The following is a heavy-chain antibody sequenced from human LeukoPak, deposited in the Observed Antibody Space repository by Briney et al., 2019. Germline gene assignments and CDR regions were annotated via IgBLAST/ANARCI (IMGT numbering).Heavy chain of an antibody. D-gene: IGHD6-19*01. CDR1: GYTYTSYG. CDR3: ASGIAVAGRRGTFDY. J-gene: IGHJ4*02. V-gene: IGHV1-18*01. Sequence: ASVKVSCKASGYTYTSYGISWVRQAPGQGLEWMGWMSTYNGNTNYAQKLQGRDSMTTDTSTSTAYMELRSLTSDDTAVYYCASGIAVAGRRGTFDYWGQGTLVTVSS. CDR2: MSTYNGNT.